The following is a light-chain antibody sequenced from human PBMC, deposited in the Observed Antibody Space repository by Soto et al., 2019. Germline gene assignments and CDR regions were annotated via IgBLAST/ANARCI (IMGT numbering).Light chain of an antibody. CDR1: EGVGSS. CDR3: QQYNDWPRT. V-gene: IGKV3-15*01. Sequence: ETVMTQSPATLSVSPGERVTLSCRASEGVGSSLARYQQKPGQAPRVLIYGASTTAPGIPARFSGSGSGTGFTLIISSLQSEDSAVYHCQQYNDWPRTFGRGTKVDI. CDR2: GAS. J-gene: IGKJ1*01.